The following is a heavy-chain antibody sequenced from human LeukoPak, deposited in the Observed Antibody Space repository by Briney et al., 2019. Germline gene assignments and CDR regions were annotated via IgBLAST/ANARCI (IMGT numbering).Heavy chain of an antibody. J-gene: IGHJ4*02. V-gene: IGHV4-61*02. CDR1: GGSISRGSYY. Sequence: SETLSLTCIVSGGSISRGSYYWNWIRQPAGKGLEWMGRVYNSGSTNYNPSLKSRVTISTDMSKNQFSLKLSTVTAADTAVYYCARDGGTPLGYWGQGTLVTVSS. D-gene: IGHD1-14*01. CDR3: ARDGGTPLGY. CDR2: VYNSGST.